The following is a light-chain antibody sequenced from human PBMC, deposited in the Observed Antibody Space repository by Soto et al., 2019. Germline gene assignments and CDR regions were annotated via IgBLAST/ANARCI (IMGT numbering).Light chain of an antibody. J-gene: IGKJ3*01. Sequence: EIVLTQSPATLSLSPGERATLSCRASQSVFSYLAWYQQKPGQAPRLLIYDASNRATGIPARFSGSGSGTDFTLTISSLEPEEVAVYYCQQRSNWPPFTFGRGTKVDLK. CDR1: QSVFSY. CDR3: QQRSNWPPFT. V-gene: IGKV3-11*01. CDR2: DAS.